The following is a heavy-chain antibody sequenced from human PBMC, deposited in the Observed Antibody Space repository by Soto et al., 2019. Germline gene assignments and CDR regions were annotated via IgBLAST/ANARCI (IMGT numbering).Heavy chain of an antibody. Sequence: ASETLSLTCTVSGGSISNYDLSWIRQPPGRGLEWIGYIFYSGSTNYNPALKSRVTISVDTSKNQFSLKLSSVTAADTAVYYCARERGYYYYGMDVWGQGTTVTVSS. J-gene: IGHJ6*02. V-gene: IGHV4-59*12. CDR3: ARERGYYYYGMDV. CDR2: IFYSGST. CDR1: GGSISNYD. D-gene: IGHD3-16*01.